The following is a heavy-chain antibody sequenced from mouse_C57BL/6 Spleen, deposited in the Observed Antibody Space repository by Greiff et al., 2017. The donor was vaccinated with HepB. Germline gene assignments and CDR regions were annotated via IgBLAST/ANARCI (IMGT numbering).Heavy chain of an antibody. J-gene: IGHJ1*03. CDR1: GYTFTSYW. Sequence: QVQLQQPGAELVRPGSSVKLSCKASGYTFTSYWMHWVKQRPIQGLEWIGNIDPSDSETHYNQKFKDKATLTVDKSSSTSYMQLSSLTSEDSAVYYCARHYYGIDFDVWGTGTTVTVSS. CDR3: ARHYYGIDFDV. CDR2: IDPSDSET. D-gene: IGHD1-1*01. V-gene: IGHV1-52*01.